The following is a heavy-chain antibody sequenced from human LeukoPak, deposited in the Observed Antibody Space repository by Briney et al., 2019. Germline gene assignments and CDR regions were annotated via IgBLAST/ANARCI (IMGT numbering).Heavy chain of an antibody. Sequence: SETLSLTCTVSGGSISSYYWSWIRQPAGKGLEWIGRIYTSGSTNYNPSLKSRVTISVDTSKNQFSLKLSSVTAADTAVYYCASSPGRWEPFDYWGQGTLVTVSS. V-gene: IGHV4-4*07. J-gene: IGHJ4*02. CDR3: ASSPGRWEPFDY. CDR2: IYTSGST. D-gene: IGHD1-26*01. CDR1: GGSISSYY.